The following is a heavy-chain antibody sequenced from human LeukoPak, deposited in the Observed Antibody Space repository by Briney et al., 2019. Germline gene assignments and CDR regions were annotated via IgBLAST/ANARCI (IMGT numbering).Heavy chain of an antibody. V-gene: IGHV3-23*01. CDR1: GFTFGRYA. CDR3: AKDQTLGELFAGDS. J-gene: IGHJ4*02. Sequence: PGGSPRLSCAASGFTFGRYAMSWVRQAPGKEPEWVSGISGSGDSTYYADSVKGRFTISRDNSRNTLFLQMSSLRAEDTAVYYCAKDQTLGELFAGDSWGQGTLVTVSS. CDR2: ISGSGDST. D-gene: IGHD3-10*01.